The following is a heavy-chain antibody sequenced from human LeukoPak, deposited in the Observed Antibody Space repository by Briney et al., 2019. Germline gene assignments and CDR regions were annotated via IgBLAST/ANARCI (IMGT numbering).Heavy chain of an antibody. V-gene: IGHV4-59*08. Sequence: PSETLSLTCTVSGGSISSYYWSWIRQPPGKGLEWIGYIYYSGSTNYNPSLKSRVTISVDTSKNQFSLKLSSVTAADTAVYYCASPGTYDFWSGYYYWGQGTLVTVSS. J-gene: IGHJ4*02. CDR3: ASPGTYDFWSGYYY. D-gene: IGHD3-3*01. CDR1: GGSISSYY. CDR2: IYYSGST.